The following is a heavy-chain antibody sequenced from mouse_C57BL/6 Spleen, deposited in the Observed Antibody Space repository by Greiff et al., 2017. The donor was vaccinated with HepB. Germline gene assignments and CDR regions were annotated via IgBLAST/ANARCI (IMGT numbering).Heavy chain of an antibody. CDR2: ISDGGSYT. CDR3: ARVYYGSSYGYFDV. J-gene: IGHJ1*03. V-gene: IGHV5-4*03. CDR1: GFTFSSYA. D-gene: IGHD1-1*01. Sequence: EVKLVESGGGLVKPGGSLKLSCAASGFTFSSYAMSWVRQTPEKRLEWVATISDGGSYTYYPDNVKGRFTISRDNAKHNLYLQMSHLKSEDTAMYYCARVYYGSSYGYFDVWGTGTTVTVSS.